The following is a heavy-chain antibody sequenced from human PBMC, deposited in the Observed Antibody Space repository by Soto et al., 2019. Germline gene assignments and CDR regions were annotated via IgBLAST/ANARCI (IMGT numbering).Heavy chain of an antibody. D-gene: IGHD2-2*01. Sequence: QVQLVQSGAEVKKPGSSVTVSCKASGGTFRNYAINWVRQAPGQGLEWMGGIIPMSGTANYAQKFQGRVTFTADKSTSTGYMDLSSLRSEDTDVYYCARSYCSSTSCHDHGMDVWGQGTTVTVSS. V-gene: IGHV1-69*06. CDR1: GGTFRNYA. CDR3: ARSYCSSTSCHDHGMDV. CDR2: IIPMSGTA. J-gene: IGHJ6*02.